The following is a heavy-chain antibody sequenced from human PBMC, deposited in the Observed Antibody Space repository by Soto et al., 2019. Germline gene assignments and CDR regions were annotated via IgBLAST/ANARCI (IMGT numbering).Heavy chain of an antibody. J-gene: IGHJ6*02. CDR2: IIPIFRTP. D-gene: IGHD3-3*01. CDR3: ARVLRFLEWLYPSNYYYGMDV. V-gene: IGHV1-69*13. Sequence: SVKVSCKASGDTFDTFAISWVRQAPGQGLEWMGGIIPIFRTPDYGQKFQGRVTITADESTSTAYMELSSLRSEDTAVYHCARVLRFLEWLYPSNYYYGMDVWGQGTTVTVSS. CDR1: GDTFDTFA.